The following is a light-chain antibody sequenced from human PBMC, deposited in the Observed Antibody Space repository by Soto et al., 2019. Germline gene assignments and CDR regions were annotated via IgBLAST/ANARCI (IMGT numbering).Light chain of an antibody. CDR3: QQYGSSPYT. Sequence: EIVLTQSPGTLSLSPGERATLSCRASQSVSSSYLGWYQQKPGQAPRLLIYAASSRATGIPDRFSGSGSGTDFTLTISRLEAEDFAVYFCQQYGSSPYTFGQGAKLEIK. CDR2: AAS. V-gene: IGKV3-20*01. CDR1: QSVSSSY. J-gene: IGKJ2*01.